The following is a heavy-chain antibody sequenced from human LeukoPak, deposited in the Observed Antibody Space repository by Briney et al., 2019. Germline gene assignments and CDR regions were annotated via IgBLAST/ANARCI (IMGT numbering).Heavy chain of an antibody. CDR2: ISGDGSGK. J-gene: IGHJ4*02. CDR3: AREIGSSGWAGFFDY. V-gene: IGHV3-30-3*01. D-gene: IGHD6-19*01. Sequence: GRSLRLSCAASGFTFSSNPMHWVRQAPGKGLEWVAVISGDGSGKSDADSVKGRFTVSRDNSKNTLYLQMNSLRTEDTAVYYCAREIGSSGWAGFFDYWGQGTLVTVSS. CDR1: GFTFSSNP.